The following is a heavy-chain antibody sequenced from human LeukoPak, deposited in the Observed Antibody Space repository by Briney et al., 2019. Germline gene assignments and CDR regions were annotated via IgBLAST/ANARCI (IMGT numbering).Heavy chain of an antibody. CDR2: ISGSGGST. D-gene: IGHD3-10*01. CDR3: AKSGSGLWFGAYYFDY. V-gene: IGHV3-23*01. Sequence: GGSLRLSCAASGFTFSSYAMSWVRQAPGKGLEWVSAISGSGGSTYYADSVKGRFTISRDNSKNTLYLQMNSLRAEDTAVYYCAKSGSGLWFGAYYFDYWGQGTLVTVPS. J-gene: IGHJ4*02. CDR1: GFTFSSYA.